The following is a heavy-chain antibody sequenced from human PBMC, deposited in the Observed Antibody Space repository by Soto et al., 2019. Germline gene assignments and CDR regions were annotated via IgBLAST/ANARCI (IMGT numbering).Heavy chain of an antibody. D-gene: IGHD3-10*01. CDR2: IYHNGGT. Sequence: QVQLQESGPGLVKPSGTLSLTCAVSGASISTQNWWSWVRQPPGKGLEWIGEIYHNGGTNYNPSLKSRITMSIDNSKNQFSLNLNSVPAADTAVYYCAREKGAGTYMGFDYWGQGALVTVSS. J-gene: IGHJ4*02. V-gene: IGHV4-4*02. CDR1: GASISTQNW. CDR3: AREKGAGTYMGFDY.